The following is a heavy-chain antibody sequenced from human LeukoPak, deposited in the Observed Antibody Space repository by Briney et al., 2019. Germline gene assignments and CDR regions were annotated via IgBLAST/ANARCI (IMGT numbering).Heavy chain of an antibody. J-gene: IGHJ4*02. D-gene: IGHD3-22*01. CDR3: ARVMYYYDSSGYLDY. CDR2: ISAYNGNT. CDR1: GFTFSSYA. Sequence: GGSLRLSCAASGFTFSSYAISWVRQAPGQGLEWMGWISAYNGNTNYAQKLQGRVTMTTDTSTSTAYMELRSLRSDDTAVYYCARVMYYYDSSGYLDYWGQGTLVTVSS. V-gene: IGHV1-18*01.